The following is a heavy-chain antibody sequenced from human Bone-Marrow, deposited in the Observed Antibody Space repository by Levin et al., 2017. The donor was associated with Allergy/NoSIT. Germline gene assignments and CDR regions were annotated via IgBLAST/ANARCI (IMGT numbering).Heavy chain of an antibody. Sequence: GESLKISCATSGFIFSDHYLSWIRQAPGKGLEWVAYISTSGKTTYYADSVKGRFTISRDNANNSLYLQMNSLRAEDTAEYYCARGNTVGAITAAVDSYYGLDVWGQGTTVTVSS. V-gene: IGHV3-11*01. CDR1: GFIFSDHY. CDR3: ARGNTVGAITAAVDSYYGLDV. CDR2: ISTSGKTT. J-gene: IGHJ6*02. D-gene: IGHD5-12*01.